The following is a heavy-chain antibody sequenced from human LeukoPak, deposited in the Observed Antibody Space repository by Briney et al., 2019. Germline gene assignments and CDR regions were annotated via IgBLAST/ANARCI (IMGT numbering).Heavy chain of an antibody. J-gene: IGHJ5*02. D-gene: IGHD3-22*01. CDR1: GGSISSYY. V-gene: IGHV4-59*08. CDR2: IYYSGST. Sequence: KPSETLSLTCTVSGGSISSYYWSWIRQPPGKGLEWIGYIYYSGSTNYNPSLKSRVTISVDTSKNQFSLKLSSVTAADTAVYYCARRVVAWFDPWGQGTLVTVSS. CDR3: ARRVVAWFDP.